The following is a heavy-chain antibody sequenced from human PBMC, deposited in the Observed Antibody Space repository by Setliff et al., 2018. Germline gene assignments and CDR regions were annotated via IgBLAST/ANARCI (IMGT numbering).Heavy chain of an antibody. Sequence: ASVKVSCKASGYTFAGYYMHWVRQAPGQGLEWMGWINPNSGGANYAQKFQGRVTMTRDTSISTGYMELNSLTSDDTAVYYCARAGLAAAGRKGVFDHWGQGTQVTVSS. D-gene: IGHD6-25*01. V-gene: IGHV1-2*02. J-gene: IGHJ4*02. CDR1: GYTFAGYY. CDR3: ARAGLAAAGRKGVFDH. CDR2: INPNSGGA.